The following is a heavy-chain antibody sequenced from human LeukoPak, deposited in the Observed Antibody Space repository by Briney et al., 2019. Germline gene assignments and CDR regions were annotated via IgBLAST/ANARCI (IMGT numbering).Heavy chain of an antibody. V-gene: IGHV1-58*01. CDR2: IVVGSVKT. CDR1: GFTFTRAA. Sequence: GPSVKVSSTASGFTFTRAAVPWVRQARGQRLEWVGWIVVGSVKTNYAQKFQERVTITRDMSTSTAYMELSSLRSEDTAVYYCAADSTVTTYRIYYYYYMDVWGKGTTVTVSS. D-gene: IGHD4-11*01. CDR3: AADSTVTTYRIYYYYYMDV. J-gene: IGHJ6*03.